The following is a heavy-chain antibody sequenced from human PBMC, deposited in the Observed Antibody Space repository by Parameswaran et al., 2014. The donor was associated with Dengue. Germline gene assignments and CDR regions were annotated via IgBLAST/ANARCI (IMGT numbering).Heavy chain of an antibody. V-gene: IGHV1-2*02. D-gene: IGHD3-22*01. Sequence: WVRTGPWTKGLSGWDGSTLTVGGTNYAQKFQGRVTMTRDTSISTAYMELSRLRSDDTAMYYCARLRYYDSSALSGWGQGTLVTVSS. J-gene: IGHJ4*02. CDR2: STLTVGGT. CDR3: ARLRYYDSSALSG.